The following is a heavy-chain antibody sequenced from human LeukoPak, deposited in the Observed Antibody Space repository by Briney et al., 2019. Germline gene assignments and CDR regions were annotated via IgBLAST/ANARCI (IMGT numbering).Heavy chain of an antibody. CDR1: GGTFSSYT. J-gene: IGHJ6*02. CDR3: ARGQWFGELFLYYYGMDV. V-gene: IGHV1-69*02. Sequence: SVKVSCKASGGTFSSYTISWVRQAPGQGLEWMGRIIPILGIANYVQKFQGRVTITADKSTSTAYMELSSLRSEDTAVYYCARGQWFGELFLYYYGMDVWGQGTTVTVSS. D-gene: IGHD3-10*01. CDR2: IIPILGIA.